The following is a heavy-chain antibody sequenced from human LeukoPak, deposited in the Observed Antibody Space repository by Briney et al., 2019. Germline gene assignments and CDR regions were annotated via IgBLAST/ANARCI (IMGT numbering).Heavy chain of an antibody. CDR2: ISGSGGMT. V-gene: IGHV3-23*01. CDR3: AKGPFFYYDASGYNYFDY. CDR1: GFTFSSFA. J-gene: IGHJ4*02. D-gene: IGHD3-22*01. Sequence: AGGSLRLSCAASGFTFSSFAMSWVRQAPGKGLEWVSSISGSGGMTYSADSVKGRFTISRDNSNNTLYLQLNSLRAEDTAIFYCAKGPFFYYDASGYNYFDYWGQGTQVTVSS.